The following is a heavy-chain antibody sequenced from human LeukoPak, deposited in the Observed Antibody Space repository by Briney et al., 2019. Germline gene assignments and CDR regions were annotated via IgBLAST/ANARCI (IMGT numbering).Heavy chain of an antibody. V-gene: IGHV3-66*01. D-gene: IGHD4-17*01. Sequence: TGGSLRLSCAASGFTVSSNYMSWVRQAPGKGLEWVSVIYSGGTIYYADSVKGRFTISRDNAKNSLYLQMNSLRAEDTAVYYCAREDGDYTFDYWGQGTLVTVSS. J-gene: IGHJ4*02. CDR1: GFTVSSNY. CDR3: AREDGDYTFDY. CDR2: IYSGGTI.